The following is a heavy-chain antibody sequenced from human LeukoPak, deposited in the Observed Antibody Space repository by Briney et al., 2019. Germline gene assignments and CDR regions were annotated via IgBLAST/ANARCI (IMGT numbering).Heavy chain of an antibody. Sequence: ASVKVSCKASGYTFTSYGISWVRQAPGQGLEWMGWISPYNGNTNYAQKLQGRVTMTTDTSTSTAYMELSSLRSDDTAVYYCARDGQLIAVAGTPPYYDYGMDVWGQGTTVTVSS. J-gene: IGHJ6*02. CDR1: GYTFTSYG. V-gene: IGHV1-18*01. CDR3: ARDGQLIAVAGTPPYYDYGMDV. CDR2: ISPYNGNT. D-gene: IGHD6-19*01.